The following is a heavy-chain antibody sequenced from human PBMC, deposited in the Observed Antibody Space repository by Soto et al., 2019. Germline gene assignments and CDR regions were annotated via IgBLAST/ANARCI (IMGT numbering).Heavy chain of an antibody. J-gene: IGHJ5*02. CDR3: AKSPPAAAGTSNWFDP. Sequence: PGGSLRLSCVASGFTFISYSMHWVRQAPGKGLEWVAVISSDGNFEFYEDSVKGRFTISRDNSKNTLYLQMSSLEADDTAIYYCAKSPPAAAGTSNWFDPWGQGTLVTVSS. D-gene: IGHD6-13*01. CDR1: GFTFISYS. V-gene: IGHV3-30*18. CDR2: ISSDGNFE.